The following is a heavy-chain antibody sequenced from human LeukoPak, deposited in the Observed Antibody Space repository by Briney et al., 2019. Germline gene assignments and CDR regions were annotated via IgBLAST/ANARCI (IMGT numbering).Heavy chain of an antibody. CDR1: GFTVSSNY. D-gene: IGHD3-22*01. CDR2: IYSGGST. J-gene: IGHJ4*02. V-gene: IGHV3-66*01. CDR3: ARDFSYDSSAR. Sequence: GRSLRLSCAASGFTVSSNYMSWVRQAPGKGLEWVSVIYSGGSTYYADSVKGRFTISRDNSKNTLYLQMNSLRAEDTAVYHCARDFSYDSSARWGQGTLVTVSS.